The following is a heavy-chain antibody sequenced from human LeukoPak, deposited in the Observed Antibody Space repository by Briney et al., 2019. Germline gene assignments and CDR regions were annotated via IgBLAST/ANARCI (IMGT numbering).Heavy chain of an antibody. J-gene: IGHJ4*02. D-gene: IGHD5-12*01. CDR1: GFTFSTYS. Sequence: GSLRLSCAASGFTFSTYSMKWVRQAPGKGLEWVSYISDGSAMDYADSVRGRFTISRENDKNSLFLQMNSLRAEDTAVYYCARDGGYSGYDADCWGQGTLVTDSS. V-gene: IGHV3-48*01. CDR3: ARDGGYSGYDADC. CDR2: ISDGSAM.